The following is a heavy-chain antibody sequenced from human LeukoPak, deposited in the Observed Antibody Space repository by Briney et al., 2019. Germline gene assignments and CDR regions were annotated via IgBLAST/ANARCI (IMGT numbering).Heavy chain of an antibody. J-gene: IGHJ4*02. D-gene: IGHD6-19*01. CDR2: ITGTGGGT. CDR3: TKGDRGSGWQH. Sequence: GGSLRLSCAASGYTFSSYVMSWVRQAPGKGLEWVSAITGTGGGTYYADSAKGRFTISRDNSKNTLYLQMDSLRADDTAIYYCTKGDRGSGWQHWGQGTRVT. CDR1: GYTFSSYV. V-gene: IGHV3-23*01.